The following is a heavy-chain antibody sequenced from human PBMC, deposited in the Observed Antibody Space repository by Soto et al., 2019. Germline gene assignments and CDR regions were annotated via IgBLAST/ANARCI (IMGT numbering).Heavy chain of an antibody. CDR2: IWYDGSNK. CDR1: GFTFSSYG. J-gene: IGHJ4*02. V-gene: IGHV3-33*01. CDR3: ARPTYGDYELDY. Sequence: QVQLVESGGGVVQPGRSLRLSCAASGFTFSSYGMHWVRQAPGKGLEWVAVIWYDGSNKYYADSVKGRFTISRDNSKNTLYLQMNSLRAEDTAVYYCARPTYGDYELDYWGQGTLVTVSS. D-gene: IGHD4-17*01.